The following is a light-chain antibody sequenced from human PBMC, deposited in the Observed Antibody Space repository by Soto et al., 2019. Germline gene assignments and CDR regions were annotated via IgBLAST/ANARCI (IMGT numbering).Light chain of an antibody. CDR1: GSNIGSNT. CDR3: AAWDDSLHAVV. CDR2: SND. J-gene: IGLJ2*01. Sequence: QSVLTQPPSVSAAPGQKVTISCSGSGSNIGSNTVNWYQQLPGTAPKLLISSNDQRPSGVPDRFSGSKSGTSASLAISGLQSDDESDYYCAAWDDSLHAVVFGGGTKLTVL. V-gene: IGLV1-44*01.